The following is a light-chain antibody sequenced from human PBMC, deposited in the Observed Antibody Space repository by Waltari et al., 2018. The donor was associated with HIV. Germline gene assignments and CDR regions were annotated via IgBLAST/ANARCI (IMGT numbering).Light chain of an antibody. V-gene: IGLV2-14*03. Sequence: QSALTQPASVSGSPGQSITISCTGPSSDVGGYNYVSWYQQHPGKAPKVMIYDVSNRPSGVSNRFSGSKSGNTASLTISGLQAEDEADYYCSSYTSSSSWVFGGGTKLTVL. J-gene: IGLJ3*02. CDR2: DVS. CDR1: SSDVGGYNY. CDR3: SSYTSSSSWV.